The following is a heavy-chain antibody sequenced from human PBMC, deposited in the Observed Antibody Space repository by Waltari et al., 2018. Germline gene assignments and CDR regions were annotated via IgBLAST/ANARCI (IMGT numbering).Heavy chain of an antibody. CDR2: IYYSGST. V-gene: IGHV4-39*07. CDR3: AREDVVVPAAIGY. Sequence: QLQLQESGPGLVKPSETLSLTCTVSGGSISSSSYYWGWIRQPPGKGLEWIGSIYYSGSTYYNPSLKSRVTISVDTSKNQFSLKLSSVTAADTAVYYCAREDVVVPAAIGYWGQGTLVTVSS. D-gene: IGHD2-2*01. J-gene: IGHJ4*02. CDR1: GGSISSSSYY.